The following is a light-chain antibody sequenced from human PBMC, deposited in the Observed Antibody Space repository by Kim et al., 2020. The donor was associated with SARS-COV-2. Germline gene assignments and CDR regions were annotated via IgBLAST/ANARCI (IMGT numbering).Light chain of an antibody. Sequence: QSVLTQPPSVSGAPGQRVTISCTGSSSNIGAGYDVHWYQQLPGTAPKLLIYGNSNRPSGVPDRFSGSKSGTSASLAITGLQAEDEADYYCQSYDSSLKDVVFGGGTQLNVL. J-gene: IGLJ2*01. CDR1: SSNIGAGYD. V-gene: IGLV1-40*01. CDR2: GNS. CDR3: QSYDSSLKDVV.